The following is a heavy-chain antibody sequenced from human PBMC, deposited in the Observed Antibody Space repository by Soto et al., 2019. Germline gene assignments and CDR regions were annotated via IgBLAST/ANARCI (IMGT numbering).Heavy chain of an antibody. Sequence: SVKVCCKASVGTFDSSAISWVRQAPGQGLEWMGGIVPIFGIPNYAQKFQGRLAITADKSTNTAYMELISLRSEDTAVYYCARDSHSAGGWFDPWGLGTLVTVSS. CDR1: VGTFDSSA. D-gene: IGHD2-15*01. CDR2: IVPIFGIP. V-gene: IGHV1-69*10. CDR3: ARDSHSAGGWFDP. J-gene: IGHJ5*02.